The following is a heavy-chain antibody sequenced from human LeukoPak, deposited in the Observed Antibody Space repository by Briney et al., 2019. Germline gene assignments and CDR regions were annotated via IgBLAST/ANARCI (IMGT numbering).Heavy chain of an antibody. CDR1: GGSISSYY. V-gene: IGHV4-59*01. D-gene: IGHD4-11*01. J-gene: IGHJ4*02. Sequence: SETLSLTCIVSGGSISSYYWSWIRQPPGKGLEWIGYIYYSGSTNYNPSLKSRVTISVDTSKNQFSLKLSSVTAADTAVYYCASGVLTVTLFDYWGQGTLVTVSS. CDR3: ASGVLTVTLFDY. CDR2: IYYSGST.